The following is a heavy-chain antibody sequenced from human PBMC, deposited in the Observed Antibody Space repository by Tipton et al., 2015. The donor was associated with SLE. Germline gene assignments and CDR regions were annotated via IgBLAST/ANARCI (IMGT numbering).Heavy chain of an antibody. V-gene: IGHV3-30*02. D-gene: IGHD6-13*01. J-gene: IGHJ4*02. Sequence: SLRLSCAASGFTFSSYAMHWVRQAPGKGLEWVGVIRYDGSNKYYADSVRGRFTISRDNSKNTLYLQMNSLSADDTAMYYCAKEKDLIAAGYFDYWGQGTLVTVSS. CDR2: IRYDGSNK. CDR3: AKEKDLIAAGYFDY. CDR1: GFTFSSYA.